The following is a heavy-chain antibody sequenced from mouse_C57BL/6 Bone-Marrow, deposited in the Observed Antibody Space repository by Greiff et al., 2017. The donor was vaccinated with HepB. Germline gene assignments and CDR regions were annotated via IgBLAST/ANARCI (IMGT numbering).Heavy chain of an antibody. V-gene: IGHV1-61*01. D-gene: IGHD2-10*02. Sequence: VQLQQPGAELVRPGSSVKLSCKASGYTFTSYWMDWVKQRPGQGLEWIGNIYPSDSETHYNQKFKNKATLTVDKSSSTAYMQLSSLTSEDSAVYYCARGYGNYEGYDCWGQGTTLTDSS. CDR3: ARGYGNYEGYDC. CDR2: IYPSDSET. CDR1: GYTFTSYW. J-gene: IGHJ2*01.